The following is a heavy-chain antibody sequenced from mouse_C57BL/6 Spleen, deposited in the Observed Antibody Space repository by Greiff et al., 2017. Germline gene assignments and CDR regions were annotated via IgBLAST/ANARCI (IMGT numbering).Heavy chain of an antibody. V-gene: IGHV1-80*01. CDR3: ARPNWDGGFAY. J-gene: IGHJ3*01. CDR2: IYPGDGDT. CDR1: GYAFSSYW. D-gene: IGHD4-1*01. Sequence: QVQLQQSGAELVKPGASVTISCKASGYAFSSYWMNWVKQRPGKGLEWIGQIYPGDGDTNYNGKFKGKATLTADKSSSTAYMQLSSLTSEDSAVYFCARPNWDGGFAYWGQGTLVTVSA.